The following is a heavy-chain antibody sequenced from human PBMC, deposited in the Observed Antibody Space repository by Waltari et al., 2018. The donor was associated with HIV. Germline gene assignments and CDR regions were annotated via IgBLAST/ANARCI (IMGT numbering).Heavy chain of an antibody. D-gene: IGHD6-13*01. V-gene: IGHV4-34*01. Sequence: QVQLQQWGAGLLKPSETLSLTCAVYGGSFSGYYWSWIRQPPGKGLEWIGEINHSGSTNYNPSLKSRVTISVDTSKNQFSLKLSSVTAADTAVYYCARGPYSSSWYRAFDIWGQGTMVTVSS. CDR1: GGSFSGYY. CDR2: INHSGST. CDR3: ARGPYSSSWYRAFDI. J-gene: IGHJ3*02.